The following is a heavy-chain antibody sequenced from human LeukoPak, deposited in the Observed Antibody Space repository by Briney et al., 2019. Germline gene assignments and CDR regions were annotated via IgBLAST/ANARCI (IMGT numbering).Heavy chain of an antibody. CDR1: GFTFRNYV. CDR3: ARGKGYCSSTSCYPGAFDI. J-gene: IGHJ3*02. D-gene: IGHD2-2*01. V-gene: IGHV3-33*08. Sequence: PGGSLRLSCAASGFTFRNYVIHWVRQAPGKGLEWVALIWYDGSNKYYTDTVKGRLTISRDNSKNTLYLQMNSLRAEDTAIYCCARGKGYCSSTSCYPGAFDIWGQGTMVTVSS. CDR2: IWYDGSNK.